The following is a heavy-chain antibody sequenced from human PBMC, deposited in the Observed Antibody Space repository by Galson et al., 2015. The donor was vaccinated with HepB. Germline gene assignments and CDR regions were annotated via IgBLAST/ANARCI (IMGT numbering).Heavy chain of an antibody. J-gene: IGHJ6*02. CDR2: IKQDGSEK. D-gene: IGHD3-3*01. Sequence: SLRLSCAASGFTFSSYWMSWVRQAPGKGLEWVANIKQDGSEKYYVDSVKGRFTISRDNAKNSLYLQMNSLRAEDTAVYYCARENFPYYDFWSGYLEGLRRSSGMDAWGQGTTVTVSS. CDR3: ARENFPYYDFWSGYLEGLRRSSGMDA. CDR1: GFTFSSYW. V-gene: IGHV3-7*03.